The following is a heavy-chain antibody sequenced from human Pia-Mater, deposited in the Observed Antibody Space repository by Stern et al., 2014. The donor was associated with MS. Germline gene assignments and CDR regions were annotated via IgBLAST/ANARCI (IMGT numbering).Heavy chain of an antibody. CDR3: ARGRSRVHPPLDP. Sequence: VHLVESGSGLPPPPPPPPPPPPPPRSPITSAAFSSTRIRQAPGKGLEWIGYMYYGGSPLYNPSLRSRVNISVDTSKTQFSLRLNSVTAADTAVYYCARGRSRVHPPLDPWGQGTLVTVSS. CDR1: RSPITSAAFS. D-gene: IGHD2-2*01. J-gene: IGHJ5*02. V-gene: IGHV4-30-2*01. CDR2: MYYGGSP.